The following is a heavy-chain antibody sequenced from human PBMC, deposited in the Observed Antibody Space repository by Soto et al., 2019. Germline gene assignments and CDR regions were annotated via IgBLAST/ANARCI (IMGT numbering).Heavy chain of an antibody. J-gene: IGHJ5*02. Sequence: EVQLVESGGNLIQPGGSLRLSCAASGFTFSSYWMHLVRQAPGKGLVWVSRSNSDGSSTSYVDTVKGRFTISRDNAKNTLYLQMNSLSVEDTAVYYCERRGQEGPGLAHWGQGTLVTVSS. V-gene: IGHV3-74*01. CDR1: GFTFSSYW. CDR2: SNSDGSST. CDR3: ERRGQEGPGLAH.